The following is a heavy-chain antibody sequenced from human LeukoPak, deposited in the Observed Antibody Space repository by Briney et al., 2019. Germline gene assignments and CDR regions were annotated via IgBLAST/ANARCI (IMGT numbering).Heavy chain of an antibody. CDR1: GFTFSSYS. Sequence: PGGSLRLSCAASGFTFSSYSMNWVRQAPGKGLEWVSSISSSSSYIYYADSVKGRFTISRDNAKNSLYLRMNSLRAEDTAVYYCARDRNHEQWLVLDDAFDIWGQGTMVTVSS. J-gene: IGHJ3*02. V-gene: IGHV3-21*01. CDR3: ARDRNHEQWLVLDDAFDI. CDR2: ISSSSSYI. D-gene: IGHD6-19*01.